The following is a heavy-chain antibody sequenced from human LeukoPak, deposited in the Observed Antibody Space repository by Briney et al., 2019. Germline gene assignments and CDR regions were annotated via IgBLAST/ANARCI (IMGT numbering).Heavy chain of an antibody. Sequence: GGSLRLSCAASGFTFSSYAMHWVRQAPGKGLEWVAVISYDGSNKYYADSVKGRFTISRDNSKNTLYLQMNGLRAEDTAVYYCARTLLRWYNWYFDLWGRGTLVTVPS. V-gene: IGHV3-30-3*01. CDR2: ISYDGSNK. CDR3: ARTLLRWYNWYFDL. CDR1: GFTFSSYA. D-gene: IGHD4-23*01. J-gene: IGHJ2*01.